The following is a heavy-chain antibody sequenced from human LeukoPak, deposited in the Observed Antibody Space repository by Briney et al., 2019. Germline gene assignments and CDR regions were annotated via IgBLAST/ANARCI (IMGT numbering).Heavy chain of an antibody. J-gene: IGHJ3*02. CDR1: GGSISSYY. D-gene: IGHD3-9*01. CDR3: ARARYVNSFYAFDI. V-gene: IGHV4-59*01. Sequence: SETLSLTCTDSGGSISSYYWSWIRLPPGKGLDWIGYLSKSGNTNYSPSLKSRVTIFGDTSKNQFFLKLSSVTAADTAVYYCARARYVNSFYAFDIWGQGTLVTVSS. CDR2: LSKSGNT.